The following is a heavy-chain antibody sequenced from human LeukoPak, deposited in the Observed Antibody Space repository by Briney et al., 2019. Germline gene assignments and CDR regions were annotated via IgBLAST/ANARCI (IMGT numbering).Heavy chain of an antibody. V-gene: IGHV3-74*01. D-gene: IGHD6-13*01. Sequence: GGSLRLSCAASGFTFSSYWMHWVRQAPGKGLVWVSCINSDGSSTSYADSVKGRFTISRDNAKNTLYLQMNSLRAEDTAVYYCARDFAAGMNYWGQGTLVTVSS. CDR3: ARDFAAGMNY. J-gene: IGHJ4*02. CDR1: GFTFSSYW. CDR2: INSDGSST.